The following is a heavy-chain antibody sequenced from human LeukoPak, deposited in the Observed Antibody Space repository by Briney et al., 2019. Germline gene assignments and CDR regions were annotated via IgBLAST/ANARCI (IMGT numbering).Heavy chain of an antibody. CDR2: IDWDDDK. V-gene: IGHV2-70*04. D-gene: IGHD4/OR15-4a*01. CDR3: ARLQGATIGAKWFDP. CDR1: GSSLTTTGMR. Sequence: SGPALVKPTQTLTLTCTFSGSSLTTTGMRVSWIRQPPGKALEWLARIDWDDDKFYSTSLKTRLTISKDTSKNQVVLTMTNMDPVDTATYYCARLQGATIGAKWFDPWGQGTLVTVSS. J-gene: IGHJ5*02.